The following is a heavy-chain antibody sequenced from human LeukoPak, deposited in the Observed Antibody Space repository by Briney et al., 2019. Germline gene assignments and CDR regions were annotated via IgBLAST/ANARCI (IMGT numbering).Heavy chain of an antibody. CDR3: ARRGWLQFAFDI. V-gene: IGHV4-61*02. J-gene: IGHJ3*02. D-gene: IGHD5-24*01. Sequence: PSETLSLTCTVSGGSISSGSSYWSWIRQPAGKGLDWIGRIYISGRTNYNPSLKSRVTISVDTSKNQFSLKLTSVTAADTAVYYCARRGWLQFAFDIWGQGTMVTVSS. CDR1: GGSISSGSSY. CDR2: IYISGRT.